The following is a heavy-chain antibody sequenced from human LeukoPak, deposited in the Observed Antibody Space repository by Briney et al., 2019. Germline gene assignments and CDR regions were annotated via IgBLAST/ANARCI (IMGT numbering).Heavy chain of an antibody. CDR3: ARGRITMVRGADTYYFDY. CDR2: IWYDGSNK. Sequence: AGGSLRLSCAASGFTFSSYGMHWVRQAPGKGLEWVAVIWYDGSNKYYADSVKGRFTISRDNSKNTLYLQMNSLRAEDTAVYYCARGRITMVRGADTYYFDYRGQGTLVTVSS. V-gene: IGHV3-33*01. J-gene: IGHJ4*02. CDR1: GFTFSSYG. D-gene: IGHD3-10*01.